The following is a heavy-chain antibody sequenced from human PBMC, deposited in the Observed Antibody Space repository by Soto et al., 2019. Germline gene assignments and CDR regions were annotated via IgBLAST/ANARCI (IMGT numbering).Heavy chain of an antibody. D-gene: IGHD3-22*01. J-gene: IGHJ4*02. CDR1: GGSISGSY. V-gene: IGHV4-59*08. CDR3: ARHGLDYYESSGYFLYYLDY. Sequence: SETLSLTCTVSGGSISGSYWSWIRQPPGKGLELIGHIYFNGSTNYNPSLKSRVTISQDTSKNQLSLKLTSVTATDTAVYYCARHGLDYYESSGYFLYYLDYWGQGTPVTVSS. CDR2: IYFNGST.